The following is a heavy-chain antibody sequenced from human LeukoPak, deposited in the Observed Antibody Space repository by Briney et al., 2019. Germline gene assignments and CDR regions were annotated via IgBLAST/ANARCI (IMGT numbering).Heavy chain of an antibody. CDR1: GFTFSSYG. J-gene: IGHJ4*02. D-gene: IGHD2/OR15-2a*01. Sequence: GGSLRLSCAASGFTFSSYGMHWVRQAPGKGLEWVALIWYDGSNKYYADSVKGRLTISRDNSKNTLYLQMNSLRVEDTAVYYCAREGPRGNSQFDYWGQGTLVTVPS. V-gene: IGHV3-33*01. CDR3: AREGPRGNSQFDY. CDR2: IWYDGSNK.